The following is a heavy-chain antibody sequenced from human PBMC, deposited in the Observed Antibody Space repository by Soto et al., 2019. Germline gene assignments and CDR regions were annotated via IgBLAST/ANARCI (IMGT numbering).Heavy chain of an antibody. D-gene: IGHD4-17*01. J-gene: IGHJ4*02. Sequence: ASVKVSCKASGFTFTSSAMQWVRQARGQRLEWIGWIVVGSGNTNYAQKFQERVTITRDMSTSTAYMELSSLRSEDTAVYDCAAARGMTTVFDYWGQGTLVTVSS. CDR2: IVVGSGNT. CDR3: AAARGMTTVFDY. V-gene: IGHV1-58*02. CDR1: GFTFTSSA.